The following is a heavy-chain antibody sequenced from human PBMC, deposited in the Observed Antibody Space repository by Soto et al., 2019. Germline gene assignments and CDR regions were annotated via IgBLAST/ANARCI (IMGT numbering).Heavy chain of an antibody. J-gene: IGHJ4*02. CDR2: IKSKTDGGTT. CDR3: TTLTTVTTRVYFDY. V-gene: IGHV3-15*01. D-gene: IGHD4-17*01. CDR1: GFTFSSYA. Sequence: EVQLLESGGGLVQPGGSLRLSCAASGFTFSSYAMSWVRQAPGEGLEWVGRIKSKTDGGTTDYAAPVKGRFTISRDDSKNTLFLQMNSLKTEDTAVYYCTTLTTVTTRVYFDYWGQGTLVTVSS.